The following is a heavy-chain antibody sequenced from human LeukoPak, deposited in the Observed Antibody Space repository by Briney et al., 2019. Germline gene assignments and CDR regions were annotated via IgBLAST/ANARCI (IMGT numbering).Heavy chain of an antibody. CDR2: INSDGSST. Sequence: GGSLRLSCAASGFTFSSYWMLWVRQPPGKGRRWVSRINSDGSSTTYADSVKGRFTISRDNAKNTLYLQMNSLRADDTAVYYCARGSVLYYFDYWGQGTLVTVSS. CDR3: ARGSVLYYFDY. CDR1: GFTFSSYW. V-gene: IGHV3-74*03. J-gene: IGHJ4*02.